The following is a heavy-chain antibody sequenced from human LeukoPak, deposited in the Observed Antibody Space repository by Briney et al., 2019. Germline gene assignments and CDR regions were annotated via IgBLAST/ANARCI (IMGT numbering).Heavy chain of an antibody. D-gene: IGHD3-22*01. CDR3: AKAVWADSSGLSPSGAFDI. CDR1: GFTFRDYW. CDR2: IKKDGSEK. Sequence: PGGSLRLSCAASGFTFRDYWMSWVRQAPGKGLEWVANIKKDGSEKSYVDSVKGRFTISRDNSKNTLYLEMNSLRAEDTAVYYCAKAVWADSSGLSPSGAFDIWGQGTMVTVSS. J-gene: IGHJ3*02. V-gene: IGHV3-7*01.